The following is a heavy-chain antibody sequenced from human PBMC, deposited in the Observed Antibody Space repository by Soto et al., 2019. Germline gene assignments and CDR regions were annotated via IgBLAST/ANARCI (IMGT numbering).Heavy chain of an antibody. V-gene: IGHV1-8*01. CDR1: GYTFTSYD. D-gene: IGHD4-4*01. CDR2: INPNSGNT. CDR3: ARCRTVTKCVWFDP. Sequence: QVQLVQSGAEVKKPGASVKVSCKASGYTFTSYDINWVRQATGQGLEWMGWINPNSGNTGYAQKFKGRVTMTRNTSISTAYMELSSLISEDTAVYYCARCRTVTKCVWFDPWGQGTLVTVSS. J-gene: IGHJ5*02.